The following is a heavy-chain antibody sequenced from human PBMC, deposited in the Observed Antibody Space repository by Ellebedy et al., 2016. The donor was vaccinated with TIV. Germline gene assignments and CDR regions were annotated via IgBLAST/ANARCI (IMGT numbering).Heavy chain of an antibody. CDR1: GGSVRSYY. CDR3: AGTNSGGYWTFDY. CDR2: IYYSSNP. V-gene: IGHV4-59*08. J-gene: IGHJ4*02. D-gene: IGHD3-22*01. Sequence: MPSETLSLTCNVSGGSVRSYYWSWIRQSPGKGLEWIGYIYYSSNPNYNPSLKSRVSMSVDTFKNQFSMKLSSVSAEDTAVYYCAGTNSGGYWTFDYWGQGTLVSVSS.